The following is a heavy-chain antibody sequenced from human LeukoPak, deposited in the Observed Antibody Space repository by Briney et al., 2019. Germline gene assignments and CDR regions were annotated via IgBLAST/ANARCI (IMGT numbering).Heavy chain of an antibody. D-gene: IGHD3-10*02. Sequence: GRSLRLSCAASGFTFSNYGMHWVRQAPGKRLEWVAVISYDGSNKYYADSVKGRFTISRDNSKSMLFLQLNSLRAEDTALYYCARDLHYYVAMDVWGQGTTVTVSS. CDR2: ISYDGSNK. J-gene: IGHJ6*02. CDR1: GFTFSNYG. CDR3: ARDLHYYVAMDV. V-gene: IGHV3-30*03.